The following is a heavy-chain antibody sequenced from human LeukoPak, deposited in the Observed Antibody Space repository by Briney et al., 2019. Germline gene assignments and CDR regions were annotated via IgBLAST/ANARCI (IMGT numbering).Heavy chain of an antibody. J-gene: IGHJ3*02. D-gene: IGHD2-2*02. CDR3: ARDRVYCSSTSCYRGDAFDI. V-gene: IGHV3-23*01. Sequence: GGSLRLSCAASGFTFSSYAMSWVRQAPGKGLEWVSAISGSGGSTYYADSVKGRFTISRDNSKNTLYLQMNSLRAEDTAVYYCARDRVYCSSTSCYRGDAFDIWGQGTMVTVSS. CDR2: ISGSGGST. CDR1: GFTFSSYA.